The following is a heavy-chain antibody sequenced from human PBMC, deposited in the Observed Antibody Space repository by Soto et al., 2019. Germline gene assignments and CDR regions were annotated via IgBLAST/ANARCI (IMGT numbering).Heavy chain of an antibody. D-gene: IGHD3-10*01. CDR2: IKSKTDGETT. CDR1: GFTVSDAW. Sequence: PGGSLRLSCAVSGFTVSDAWMSWVRQAPGKGLEWVGRIKSKTDGETTDYATPVEGRFTISGDDSKKTLYLQMNSLKTEDTAVYYCTTRTYYYASRNYFYDYWGQGTLVTVSS. CDR3: TTRTYYYASRNYFYDY. V-gene: IGHV3-15*01. J-gene: IGHJ4*02.